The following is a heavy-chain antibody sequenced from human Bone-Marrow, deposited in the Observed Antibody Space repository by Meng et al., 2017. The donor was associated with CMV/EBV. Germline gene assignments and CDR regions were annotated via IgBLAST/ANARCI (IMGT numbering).Heavy chain of an antibody. CDR1: GFTFSGFW. CDR2: LNQVGNGR. J-gene: IGHJ4*02. CDR3: ARDALSSGGDY. Sequence: GGSLRLSCEGSGFTFSGFWMTWGRLPPGKGLEWVACLNQVGNGRYYVDSVKGRFTISRDNAKNSVYLLMSSLRAEDTAFYYCARDALSSGGDYWGQGALVTVSS. V-gene: IGHV3-7*01. D-gene: IGHD6-19*01.